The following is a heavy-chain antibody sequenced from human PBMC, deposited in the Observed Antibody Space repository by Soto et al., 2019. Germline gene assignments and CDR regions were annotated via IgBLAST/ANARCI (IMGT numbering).Heavy chain of an antibody. CDR2: ISSSSSYI. V-gene: IGHV3-21*01. D-gene: IGHD3-10*01. CDR1: GFTFSSYS. Sequence: EVQLVESGGGLVKPGGSLRLSCAASGFTFSSYSMNWVRQAPGKGLEWVSSISSSSSYIYCADSVKGRFTISRDNAKNSLYLQMNSLRAEDTAVYYCARDQAMVRPMDVWGQGTTVTVSS. CDR3: ARDQAMVRPMDV. J-gene: IGHJ6*02.